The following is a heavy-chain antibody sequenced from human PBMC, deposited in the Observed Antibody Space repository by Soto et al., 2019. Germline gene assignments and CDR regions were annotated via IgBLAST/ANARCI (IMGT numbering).Heavy chain of an antibody. CDR2: ISLYSDGT. CDR1: GYTFSNYG. J-gene: IGHJ5*02. Sequence: ALVKVSCKTSGYTFSNYGITWVRQAPGQPLEWLGWISLYSDGTSYAQKFRGRVSMTTDTSTTTAYMELRSLRSDDTAVYYCARVVPGAEAWFGPWGQGTLVTVSS. CDR3: ARVVPGAEAWFGP. V-gene: IGHV1-18*01.